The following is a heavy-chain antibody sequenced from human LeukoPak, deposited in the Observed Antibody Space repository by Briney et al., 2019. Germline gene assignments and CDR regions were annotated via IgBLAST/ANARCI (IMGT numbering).Heavy chain of an antibody. J-gene: IGHJ6*03. D-gene: IGHD6-19*01. CDR1: GYTFTGYY. Sequence: ASVKVSCKASGYTFTGYYMHWVRPAPGQGLEWMGWINPNSGGTNYAQKFQGRVTMTRDTSISTAYMELSRLRSDDTAVYYCARDLGGSGWYEYYYYYYMDVWGKGTTVTVSS. V-gene: IGHV1-2*02. CDR2: INPNSGGT. CDR3: ARDLGGSGWYEYYYYYYMDV.